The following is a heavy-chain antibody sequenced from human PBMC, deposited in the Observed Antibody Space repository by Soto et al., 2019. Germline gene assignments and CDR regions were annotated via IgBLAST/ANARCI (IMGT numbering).Heavy chain of an antibody. CDR3: ARDRGYYDSSGTSDY. J-gene: IGHJ4*02. CDR1: GGTFSSYA. CDR2: IIPIFGTA. Sequence: ASVKVSCKASGGTFSSYAISWVRQAPGRGLEWMGGIIPIFGTANYAQKFQGRVTITADKSTSTAYMELSSLRSEDTAVYYCARDRGYYDSSGTSDYWGQGTLVTVSS. V-gene: IGHV1-69*06. D-gene: IGHD3-22*01.